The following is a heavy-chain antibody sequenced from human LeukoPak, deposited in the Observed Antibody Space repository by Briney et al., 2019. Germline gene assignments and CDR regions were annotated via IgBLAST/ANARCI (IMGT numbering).Heavy chain of an antibody. CDR3: AKSVPITMVRGVISYFDY. J-gene: IGHJ4*02. CDR2: ISGSGGST. CDR1: GFTFSSYA. D-gene: IGHD3-10*01. V-gene: IGHV3-23*01. Sequence: PGGSLRLSCAASGFTFSSYAMSWVRQAPGKGLEWVSAISGSGGSTYYADSVKGRFTISRGNSKNTLYLQMNSLRAEDTAVYYCAKSVPITMVRGVISYFDYWGRGTLVTVSS.